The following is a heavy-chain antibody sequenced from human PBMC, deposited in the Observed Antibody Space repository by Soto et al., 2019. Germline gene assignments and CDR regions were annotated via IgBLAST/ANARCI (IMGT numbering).Heavy chain of an antibody. Sequence: IRQPPGKGLEWIGSIYYSGSTYYNPSLKSRVTISVDTSKNQFSLKLSSVTAADTAVYYCASRIQLLRSYFDYWGQGTLVTVSS. CDR2: IYYSGST. V-gene: IGHV4-39*01. D-gene: IGHD2-2*01. J-gene: IGHJ4*02. CDR3: ASRIQLLRSYFDY.